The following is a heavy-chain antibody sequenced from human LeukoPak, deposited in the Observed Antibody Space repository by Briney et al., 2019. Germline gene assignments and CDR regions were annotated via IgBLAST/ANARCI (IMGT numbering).Heavy chain of an antibody. V-gene: IGHV4-34*01. CDR2: INHSGST. Sequence: PSETLSLTCAVYGGSFSGYYWSWIRQPPGKGLEWIGEINHSGSTNYNPSLKNRVPISVDTSKNQFSLKLSSVTAADTAVYYCARALYYYGSGSYGVWGQGTTVTVSS. J-gene: IGHJ6*02. CDR1: GGSFSGYY. D-gene: IGHD3-10*01. CDR3: ARALYYYGSGSYGV.